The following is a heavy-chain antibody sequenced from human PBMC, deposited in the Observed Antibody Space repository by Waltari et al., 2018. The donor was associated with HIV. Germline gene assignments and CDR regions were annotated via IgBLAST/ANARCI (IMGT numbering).Heavy chain of an antibody. D-gene: IGHD3-22*01. CDR2: IHYSGNT. CDR1: GGSISPYY. Sequence: QVQLQESGPGLVKPSETLSLTCTVSGGSISPYYWSWIRQPPGKGLDWIGYIHYSGNTKYNPSLKCRITISVGTSQNQFSLELGSVTAAATAVYYCARELPSDFDSSGYEHDVFDIWGQGTMVTVSS. CDR3: ARELPSDFDSSGYEHDVFDI. J-gene: IGHJ3*02. V-gene: IGHV4-59*01.